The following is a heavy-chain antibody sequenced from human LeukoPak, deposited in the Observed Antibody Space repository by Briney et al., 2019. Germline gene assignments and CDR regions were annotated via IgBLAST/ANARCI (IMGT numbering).Heavy chain of an antibody. CDR1: GGSISSYY. CDR3: ARADTPYDILTGPHTGSL. J-gene: IGHJ4*02. V-gene: IGHV4-59*01. Sequence: PSETLSLTCTVSGGSISSYYWSWIRQPPAKGLEWIGYIYYSGSTNYNPSLKSRVTISVDTYKNQFSLKLSSVTAADTAVYYCARADTPYDILTGPHTGSLWGQGTLVTVSS. CDR2: IYYSGST. D-gene: IGHD3-9*01.